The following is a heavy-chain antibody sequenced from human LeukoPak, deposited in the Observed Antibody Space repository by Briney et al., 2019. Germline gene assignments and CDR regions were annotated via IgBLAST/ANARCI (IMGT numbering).Heavy chain of an antibody. CDR1: GTTVSSNY. D-gene: IGHD6-13*01. Sequence: PGGSLRPSCAASGTTVSSNYMSWVRQAPGKGLQWVSIIYSGGSTFYADSVKGRFTISRDNSKNTLYLQMDSLRAEDTAVYYCAVAASITNFYFDYWGRGNLVTVSS. V-gene: IGHV3-66*01. CDR3: AVAASITNFYFDY. CDR2: IYSGGST. J-gene: IGHJ4*02.